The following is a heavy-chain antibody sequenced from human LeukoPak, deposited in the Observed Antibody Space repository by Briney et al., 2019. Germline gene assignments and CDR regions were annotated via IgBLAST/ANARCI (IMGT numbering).Heavy chain of an antibody. V-gene: IGHV3-48*03. CDR2: ISSSGSTI. CDR3: ARENRKAYYFDY. CDR1: GFTFSSYE. Sequence: GGSLRLSCAASGFTFSSYEMNWVRQAPGKGLEWVSYISSSGSTIYYADSVKGRFTISRDNSKNTLYLQMNSLRAEDTAVYYCARENRKAYYFDYWGQGTLVTVSS. D-gene: IGHD1-14*01. J-gene: IGHJ4*02.